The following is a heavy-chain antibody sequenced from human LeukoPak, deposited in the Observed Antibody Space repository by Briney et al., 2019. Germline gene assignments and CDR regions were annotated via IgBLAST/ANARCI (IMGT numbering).Heavy chain of an antibody. Sequence: PGGSPTLSCAPSGFTFSSYGMQCVRQAPGKGREWVTFISYDGRNKYYADSVKGRFTISRDNSKNTLYLQMNSLRAEDTAVYYCAKGIAVAALAEYFQHWGQGTLVTVSS. CDR2: ISYDGRNK. CDR1: GFTFSSYG. V-gene: IGHV3-30*18. J-gene: IGHJ1*01. CDR3: AKGIAVAALAEYFQH. D-gene: IGHD6-19*01.